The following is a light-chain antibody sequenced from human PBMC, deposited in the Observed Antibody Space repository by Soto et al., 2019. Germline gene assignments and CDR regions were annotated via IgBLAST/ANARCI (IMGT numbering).Light chain of an antibody. CDR2: DVT. CDR3: CSFAGGLFV. V-gene: IGLV2-11*01. J-gene: IGLJ1*01. Sequence: QSVLTQPRSVSGSPGQSVTISCTGTSSDVGRHNFVSWYQQRPGTAPKLMMNDVTERPSGVPDRFSGSKSGNTASLTISGLQAEDEADYYCCSFAGGLFVFATGTKVTVL. CDR1: SSDVGRHNF.